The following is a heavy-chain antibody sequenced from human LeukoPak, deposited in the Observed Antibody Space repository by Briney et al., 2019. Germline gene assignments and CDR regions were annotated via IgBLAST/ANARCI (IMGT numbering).Heavy chain of an antibody. CDR2: ISSSSSYI. CDR3: ARFRHIDGMDV. D-gene: IGHD2-21*01. V-gene: IGHV3-21*01. J-gene: IGHJ6*02. CDR1: GFTFSSYS. Sequence: GGSLRLSCAASGFTFSSYSMNWVRQAPGKGLEWVSSISSSSSYIYYADSVKGRFTISRDNAKNSLYLQMNSLRAEDTAVYYCARFRHIDGMDVWGQGTTGTVSS.